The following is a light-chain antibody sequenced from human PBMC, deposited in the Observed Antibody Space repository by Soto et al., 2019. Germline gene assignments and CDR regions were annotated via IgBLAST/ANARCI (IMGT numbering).Light chain of an antibody. V-gene: IGKV3-20*01. J-gene: IGKJ2*01. CDR1: QTLSSSY. CDR2: GAS. CDR3: QQYDHPPYT. Sequence: EIVLTQSPGTLSLSPGERATLSCRASQTLSSSYLAWYQHKPGQAPRLLIYGASNRATGIPDRFSGSESGTDFSLTVDSLQPEDTATYYCQQYDHPPYTFGQGTKLEIK.